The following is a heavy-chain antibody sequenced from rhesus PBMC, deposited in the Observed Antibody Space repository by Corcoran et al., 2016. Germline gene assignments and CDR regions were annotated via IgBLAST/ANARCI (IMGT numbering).Heavy chain of an antibody. CDR2: ISNGGGST. CDR3: AKAEDDYGYYYTADYFDY. CDR1: GFTFSDYY. D-gene: IGHD3-9*01. J-gene: IGHJ4*01. Sequence: GGSLRLSCAASGFTFSDYYMHWVRQASGKGLEWVSRISNGGGSTYYADSVKGRFTISRDNSKNTLSLQMNSLRAEDTAVYYCAKAEDDYGYYYTADYFDYWGQGVLVTVSS. V-gene: IGHV3S25*01.